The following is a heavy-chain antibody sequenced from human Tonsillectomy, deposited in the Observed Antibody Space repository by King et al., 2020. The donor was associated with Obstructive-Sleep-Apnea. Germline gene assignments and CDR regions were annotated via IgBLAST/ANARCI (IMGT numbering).Heavy chain of an antibody. D-gene: IGHD6-19*01. Sequence: VQLVESGGGVVQPGRSLRLSCAASGFTFSNYAIHWVRQAPGKGLEWVAVISYDGSNKYYADSVKGRFTISRDNSKNTLYLRMNSLRAEDTAVYYCARPIAVTGTAIDYWGQGTLVTVSS. CDR1: GFTFSNYA. CDR3: ARPIAVTGTAIDY. J-gene: IGHJ4*02. CDR2: ISYDGSNK. V-gene: IGHV3-30-3*01.